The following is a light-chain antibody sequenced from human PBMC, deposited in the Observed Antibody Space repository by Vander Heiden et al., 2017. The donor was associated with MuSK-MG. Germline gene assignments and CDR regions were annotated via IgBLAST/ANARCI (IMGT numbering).Light chain of an antibody. Sequence: DIQMTQSPFSLSASVGDRVTITCRASQNIRNFLNWYQQKPGKAPKVLISDASRLQSGVPSRFRGSQSGTDFTLTITSLQVEDFATYFCQQSYSTPLTFGGGTKVEVK. V-gene: IGKV1-39*01. J-gene: IGKJ4*01. CDR2: DAS. CDR1: QNIRNF. CDR3: QQSYSTPLT.